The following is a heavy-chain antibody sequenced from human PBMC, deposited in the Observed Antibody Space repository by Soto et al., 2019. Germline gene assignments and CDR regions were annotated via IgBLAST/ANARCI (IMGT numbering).Heavy chain of an antibody. D-gene: IGHD3-3*01. Sequence: QITLKESGPTLVKPTQTLTLTCTFSGFSLSTRGVGVGWIRQPPGKALEWLALIYWDDDKRYTPSLKSRLTITMYTSNNQLVLTITSMGPMYIATYCCAHRPFPSFDFWSCYDWFDPWGQGTLVNVSS. CDR3: AHRPFPSFDFWSCYDWFDP. J-gene: IGHJ5*02. CDR2: IYWDDDK. V-gene: IGHV2-5*02. CDR1: GFSLSTRGVG.